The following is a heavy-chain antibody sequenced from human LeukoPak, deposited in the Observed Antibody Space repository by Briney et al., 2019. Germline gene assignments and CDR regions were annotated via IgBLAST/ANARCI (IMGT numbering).Heavy chain of an antibody. Sequence: GESLKISYKGSGYSFTSYWIGWVRQMPGKGLEWMGSIYPGDSDTRYSPSFQGQVTISADKSISTAYLQWSSLKASDTAMYYCAKLPDIVLMVYADYWGQGTLVSVSS. CDR3: AKLPDIVLMVYADY. V-gene: IGHV5-51*01. J-gene: IGHJ4*02. CDR2: IYPGDSDT. D-gene: IGHD2-8*01. CDR1: GYSFTSYW.